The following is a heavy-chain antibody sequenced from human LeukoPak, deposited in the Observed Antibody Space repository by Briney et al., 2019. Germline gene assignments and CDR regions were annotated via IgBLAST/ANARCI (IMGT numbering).Heavy chain of an antibody. Sequence: GRSLRLPCAASGFTHDVYAMHWARQAPGKGLEGGSGISWNSGSIGYADSVKGRFTISRDNAKNSLYLQMNSLRAEDMALSYCAKDKGAYYYDSSAFGHAFAIWGQGTMVTVHS. J-gene: IGHJ3*02. CDR2: ISWNSGSI. CDR1: GFTHDVYA. CDR3: AKDKGAYYYDSSAFGHAFAI. D-gene: IGHD3-22*01. V-gene: IGHV3-9*03.